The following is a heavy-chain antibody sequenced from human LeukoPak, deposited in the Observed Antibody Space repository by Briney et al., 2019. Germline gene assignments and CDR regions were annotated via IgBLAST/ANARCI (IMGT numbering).Heavy chain of an antibody. J-gene: IGHJ4*02. CDR1: GYTFTSYD. CDR2: MNPNSGNT. V-gene: IGHV1-8*01. D-gene: IGHD2-15*01. CDR3: ARVAHRGDCYDY. Sequence: ASVKVSCKASGYTFTSYDINWVRQATGQGLEWMGWMNPNSGNTGYAQKFQGKVTMTRSTSISTAYMELSGLRSEDTAVYYCARVAHRGDCYDYWGQGTLVTVSS.